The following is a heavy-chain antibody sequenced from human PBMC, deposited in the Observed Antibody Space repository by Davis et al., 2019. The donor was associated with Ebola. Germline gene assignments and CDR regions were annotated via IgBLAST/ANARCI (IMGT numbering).Heavy chain of an antibody. CDR2: IVVGSGKT. J-gene: IGHJ3*02. D-gene: IGHD6-13*01. CDR3: ARGRFIAAAGAFDI. V-gene: IGHV1-58*01. CDR1: GFTFTSSA. Sequence: SVKVSCKASGFTFTSSAVQWVRQARGQRLEWIGWIVVGSGKTNYAQKFQERVTITRDMSTSTAYMELSSLRSEDTAVYYCARGRFIAAAGAFDIWGQGTMVTVSS.